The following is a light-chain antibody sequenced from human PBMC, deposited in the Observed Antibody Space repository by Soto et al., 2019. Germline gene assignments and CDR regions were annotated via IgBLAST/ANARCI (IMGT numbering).Light chain of an antibody. CDR3: QSYDNSNVI. J-gene: IGLJ2*01. CDR2: ENN. V-gene: IGLV6-57*01. Sequence: NFMLTQPHSVSESPGKTVTISCTRSSGRIASKYVQWYQQRPGSSPTTMIYENNQRPSGVPDRFSGSIDSSSNSASLTISGLNTEDEADYYCQSYDNSNVIFGGGTKLTVL. CDR1: SGRIASKY.